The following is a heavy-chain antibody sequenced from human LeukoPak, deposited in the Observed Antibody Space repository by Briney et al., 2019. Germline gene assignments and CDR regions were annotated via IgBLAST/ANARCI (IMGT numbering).Heavy chain of an antibody. CDR1: GFTVSSNY. Sequence: GGSLRLSCAASGFTVSSNYMSWVRQAPGKGLEWVSVIYSGGSTYYADSVKGRFTISRHNSKNTLYLQMNSLRAEDTAVYYCARGLKYRAGTYFDYWGQGTLVTVSS. CDR2: IYSGGST. D-gene: IGHD6-6*01. CDR3: ARGLKYRAGTYFDY. J-gene: IGHJ4*02. V-gene: IGHV3-53*04.